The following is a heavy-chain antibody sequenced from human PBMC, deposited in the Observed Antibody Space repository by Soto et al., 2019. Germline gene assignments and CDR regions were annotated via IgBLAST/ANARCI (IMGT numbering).Heavy chain of an antibody. Sequence: EVQLVQSGAEVKKPGESLTISCKGSGYSFPSYWISWVRQMPGKGLEWMGRIDPSDSHTNYSPSFQGHVIISADNSIRTAYLQWSSLKASDTAMYYCARRRWEPHLGNYYFDYWGQGTLVTVSS. CDR3: ARRRWEPHLGNYYFDY. CDR2: IDPSDSHT. CDR1: GYSFPSYW. D-gene: IGHD1-26*01. V-gene: IGHV5-10-1*03. J-gene: IGHJ4*02.